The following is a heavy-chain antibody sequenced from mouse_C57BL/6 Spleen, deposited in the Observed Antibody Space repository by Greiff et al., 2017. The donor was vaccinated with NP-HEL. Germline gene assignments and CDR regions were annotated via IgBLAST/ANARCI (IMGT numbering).Heavy chain of an antibody. CDR3: AREGLYGSSFAY. V-gene: IGHV1-54*01. CDR1: GYAFTNYL. J-gene: IGHJ3*01. CDR2: INPGSGGT. Sequence: QVQLQQSGAELVRPGTSVKVSCKASGYAFTNYLIEWVKQRPGQGLEWIGVINPGSGGTNYNEKFKGKATLTADKSSSTAYMQLSSLTSEDSAVYFCAREGLYGSSFAYWGQGTLVTVSA. D-gene: IGHD1-1*01.